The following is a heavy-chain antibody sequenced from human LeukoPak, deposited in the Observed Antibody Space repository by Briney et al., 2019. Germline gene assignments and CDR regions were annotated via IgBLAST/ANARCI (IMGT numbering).Heavy chain of an antibody. V-gene: IGHV3-7*01. CDR3: ASRGGSAQPPPADY. Sequence: GGSLRLSCAASGFIFSRYWMSWVRQAPGKGLEWVANIKQDGSETYYVDSVKGRFTIFRDNTKNSLYLQMNSLRAEDTAAYYCASRGGSAQPPPADYWGQGTLVTVSS. CDR1: GFIFSRYW. CDR2: IKQDGSET. D-gene: IGHD1-26*01. J-gene: IGHJ4*02.